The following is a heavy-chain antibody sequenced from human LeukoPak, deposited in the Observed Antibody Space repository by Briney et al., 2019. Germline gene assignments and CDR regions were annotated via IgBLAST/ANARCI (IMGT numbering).Heavy chain of an antibody. D-gene: IGHD6-13*01. Sequence: PGGSLRLSCAASGFTFSSYEMNWVRQAPGKGLEWVSYISSSGSTIYYADSVKGRFTISRDNAKNSLYLQMNSLRAEDTDVYYCARDIAAAGTGWFDPWGQGTLVTVSS. V-gene: IGHV3-48*03. CDR1: GFTFSSYE. CDR2: ISSSGSTI. CDR3: ARDIAAAGTGWFDP. J-gene: IGHJ5*02.